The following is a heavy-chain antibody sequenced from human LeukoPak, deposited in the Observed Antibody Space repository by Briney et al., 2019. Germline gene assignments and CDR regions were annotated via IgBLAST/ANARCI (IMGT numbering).Heavy chain of an antibody. J-gene: IGHJ2*01. CDR3: ARGRPLQLYWYFDL. D-gene: IGHD5-18*01. V-gene: IGHV1-69*01. CDR1: GGTFSNYA. Sequence: GSSVKVSCKASGGTFSNYAISWVRQAPGQGLEWMGGIIPIFDTANYAQKFQGRVTITADESTSTAYMELSSLRSEDTAVYYCARGRPLQLYWYFDLWGRGTLVTVSS. CDR2: IIPIFDTA.